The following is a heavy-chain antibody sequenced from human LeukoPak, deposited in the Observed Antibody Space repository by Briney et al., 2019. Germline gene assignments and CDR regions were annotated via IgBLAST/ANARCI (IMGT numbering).Heavy chain of an antibody. CDR2: ISGSGGST. J-gene: IGHJ4*02. CDR3: AKGPEVRGVIVILKTGEKGALDY. V-gene: IGHV3-23*01. D-gene: IGHD3-10*01. CDR1: GFTFSSYG. Sequence: GGSLRLSCAASGFTFSSYGMSWVRQAPGKGLEWVSAISGSGGSTYYADSVKGRFTISRDNSKNTLYLQMNSLRAEDTAVYYCAKGPEVRGVIVILKTGEKGALDYWGQGTLVTVSS.